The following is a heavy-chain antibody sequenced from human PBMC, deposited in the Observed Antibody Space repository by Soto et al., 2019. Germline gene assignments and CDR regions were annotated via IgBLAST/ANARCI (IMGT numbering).Heavy chain of an antibody. V-gene: IGHV3-53*04. CDR1: GFTVSSNY. J-gene: IGHJ4*02. CDR3: AREKYYYDSSGYYLFDY. CDR2: IYSGGST. D-gene: IGHD3-22*01. Sequence: GGSLRLSCAASGFTVSSNYMSWVRQAPGRGLEWVSVIYSGGSTYYADSVKGRFTISRHNSKNTLYLQMNSLRAEDTAVYYCAREKYYYDSSGYYLFDYWGQGTLVTVSS.